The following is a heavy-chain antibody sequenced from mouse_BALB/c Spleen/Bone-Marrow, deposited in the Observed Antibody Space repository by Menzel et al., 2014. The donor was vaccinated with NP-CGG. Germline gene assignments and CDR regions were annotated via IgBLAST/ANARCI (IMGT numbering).Heavy chain of an antibody. CDR1: GYTFTSYW. D-gene: IGHD1-2*01. CDR3: ARKKSKLGFWCAY. Sequence: QVLLQQSGAELVRPGASVKLSCKASGYTFTSYWLNWVKQRPGHGLDWIGMIDPSDSETHYTQMFKDKATLTVAKSSSTAYRQLSSMTSEDSAVYYCARKKSKLGFWCAYGGQGTLVTGSA. V-gene: IGHV1-61*01. J-gene: IGHJ3*01. CDR2: IDPSDSET.